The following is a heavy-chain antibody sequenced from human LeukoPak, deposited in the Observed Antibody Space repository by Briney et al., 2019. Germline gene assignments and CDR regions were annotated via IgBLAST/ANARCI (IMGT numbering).Heavy chain of an antibody. Sequence: SDPLSLPCTLSGGHINIYYWSWLRQPTGKGLEWIGYMHYSVSTNYNTSLTSRVTISVDTSKIQFSLKLSSGTAAETGVYYCTRVPSYPGYDYYYMDVWGKGTSVTVSS. CDR1: GGHINIYY. D-gene: IGHD7-27*01. J-gene: IGHJ6*03. V-gene: IGHV4-59*07. CDR3: TRVPSYPGYDYYYMDV. CDR2: MHYSVST.